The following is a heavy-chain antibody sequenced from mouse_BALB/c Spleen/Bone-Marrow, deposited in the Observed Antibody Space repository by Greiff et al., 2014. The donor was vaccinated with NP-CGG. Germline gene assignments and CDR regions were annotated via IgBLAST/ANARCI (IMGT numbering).Heavy chain of an antibody. J-gene: IGHJ3*01. CDR3: ARDMITTRGFAY. Sequence: DVHLVESGGGLVQPGGSLKLSCAASGFTFSSYGISWVRQTPDKRLELVATINSNGGITYYPDSVKGRFTISRDNAKNTLYLQMSSLKSEDTAMYYCARDMITTRGFAYWGQGTLVTVSA. CDR1: GFTFSSYG. CDR2: INSNGGIT. V-gene: IGHV5-6-3*01. D-gene: IGHD2-4*01.